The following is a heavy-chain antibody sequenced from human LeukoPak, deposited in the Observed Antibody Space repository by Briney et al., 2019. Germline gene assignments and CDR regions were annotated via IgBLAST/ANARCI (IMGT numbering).Heavy chain of an antibody. CDR2: ISSSGSTI. J-gene: IGHJ5*02. D-gene: IGHD3-22*01. V-gene: IGHV3-11*01. CDR3: ARGPERPAYYYDSSGYSAGFDP. Sequence: PGGSLRLSCAASGFTFSDYYMSWIRQAPGKGLEWVSYISSSGSTINYADSVKGRVTISRDNAKNSLYLQMNSLRAEDTAVYYCARGPERPAYYYDSSGYSAGFDPWGQGTLVTVSS. CDR1: GFTFSDYY.